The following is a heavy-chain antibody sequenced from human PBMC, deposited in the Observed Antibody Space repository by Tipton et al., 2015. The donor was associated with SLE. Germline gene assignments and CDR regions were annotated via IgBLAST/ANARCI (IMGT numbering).Heavy chain of an antibody. CDR1: GFTFSDYY. V-gene: IGHV3-11*03. CDR3: AKRGAAGGFDY. Sequence: SLRLSCAASGFTFSDYYMSWIRQAPGKGLEWVSYISSSSSYTNYADSVKGRFTISRDNSKNTLFLQMNSLRAEDTAVYYCAKRGAAGGFDYWGQGTLVTVSS. CDR2: ISSSSSYT. D-gene: IGHD6-13*01. J-gene: IGHJ4*02.